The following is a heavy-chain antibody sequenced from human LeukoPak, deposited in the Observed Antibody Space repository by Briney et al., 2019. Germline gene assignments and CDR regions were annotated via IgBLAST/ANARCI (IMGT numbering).Heavy chain of an antibody. CDR3: ARYYIEGRCFDY. CDR1: GYTFTGYY. J-gene: IGHJ4*02. V-gene: IGHV1-2*02. CDR2: INPDSGGT. D-gene: IGHD3-10*01. Sequence: ASVKVSCKASGYTFTGYYIHWVRQAPGQGLEWMGWINPDSGGTNYAQKFQGRVTMTRDTSIRTAYMELSRLRSDDTAMYYCARYYIEGRCFDYWGQGTLVTVSS.